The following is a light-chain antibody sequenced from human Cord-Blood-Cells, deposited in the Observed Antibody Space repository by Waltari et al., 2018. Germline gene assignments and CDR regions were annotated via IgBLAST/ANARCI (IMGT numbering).Light chain of an antibody. CDR2: AAS. CDR3: QQSYSTPYT. J-gene: IGKJ2*01. Sequence: DIQMTQSPSSLSASVGDRVTITCRASQSISSYLNWYQQKPGKAPKLLIYAASSLQSGVPLRLSGSGSGTDFAFTISSLQPEHVATYYCQQSYSTPYTFGQGTKLEIK. V-gene: IGKV1-39*01. CDR1: QSISSY.